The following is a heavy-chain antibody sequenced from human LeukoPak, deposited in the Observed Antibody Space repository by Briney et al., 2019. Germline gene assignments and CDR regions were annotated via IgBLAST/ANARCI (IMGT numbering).Heavy chain of an antibody. J-gene: IGHJ6*03. CDR1: GFTFSRHG. CDR2: IRYDGSDK. D-gene: IGHD2-15*01. Sequence: SGGSLRRSCAASGFTFSRHGMHWVRQAPGKGLEWWAFIRYDGSDKYYADSVKGRFTISRDNSENTLYLQMNSLRPEDTAVYYCATGSYYCSDGCPQYYYYMDVWGKGTTVIVSS. V-gene: IGHV3-30*02. CDR3: ATGSYYCSDGCPQYYYYMDV.